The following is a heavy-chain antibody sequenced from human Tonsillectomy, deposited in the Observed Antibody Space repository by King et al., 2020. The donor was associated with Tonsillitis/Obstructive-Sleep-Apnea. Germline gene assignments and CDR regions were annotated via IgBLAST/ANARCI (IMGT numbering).Heavy chain of an antibody. V-gene: IGHV4-59*01. CDR1: GGSISSYY. Sequence: QLQESGPGLVKPSETLSLTCTVSGGSISSYYWSWIRQPPGKGLEWIGYISHSGSTKYNPSLKSRVTISVDTSKNRFSLRLSSVTAADTAVYYCAGEYDFWSGYPHGAFDIWGQGTMVTVSS. D-gene: IGHD3-3*01. CDR2: ISHSGST. J-gene: IGHJ3*02. CDR3: AGEYDFWSGYPHGAFDI.